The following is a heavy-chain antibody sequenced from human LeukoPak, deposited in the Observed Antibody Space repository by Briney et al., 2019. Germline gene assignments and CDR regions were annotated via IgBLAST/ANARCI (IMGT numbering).Heavy chain of an antibody. CDR3: TTDPDTYYYGSGSSYYYYGMDV. V-gene: IGHV3-11*01. CDR2: ISSSGSTI. J-gene: IGHJ6*02. D-gene: IGHD3-10*01. CDR1: GFTFSDYY. Sequence: GGSLRLSCATSGFTFSDYYMSWIRQAPGKALEWVSYISSSGSTIYYADSVKGRFTISGDNAKNSLYLQMNSLKTEDTAVYYCTTDPDTYYYGSGSSYYYYGMDVWGQGTTVTVSS.